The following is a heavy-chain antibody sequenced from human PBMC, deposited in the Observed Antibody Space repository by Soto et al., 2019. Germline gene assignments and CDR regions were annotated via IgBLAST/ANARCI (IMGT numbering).Heavy chain of an antibody. CDR2: ISGSGGST. CDR1: AFTLISYA. D-gene: IGHD2-8*01. J-gene: IGHJ1*01. Sequence: GVSLRLCWAPSAFTLISYARSWVRQAPGKGLEWVSAISGSGGSTYDADSVKGRFTISRDKSKNTLYLQMNSLRAEDTAVYYCAKDNELYCTNGVCYTAEYFQHWGQGTLFPVS. V-gene: IGHV3-23*01. CDR3: AKDNELYCTNGVCYTAEYFQH.